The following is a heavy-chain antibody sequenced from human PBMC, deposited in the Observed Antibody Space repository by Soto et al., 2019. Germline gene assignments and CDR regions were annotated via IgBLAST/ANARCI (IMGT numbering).Heavy chain of an antibody. CDR2: INPSGSPM. V-gene: IGHV3-11*01. J-gene: IGHJ4*02. CDR1: GFPFTVYH. Sequence: PGESLRLACSASGFPFTVYHMAWVRQAPGRGLEWISYINPSGSPMYYADSVKGRFTISRDNGKNSLYLQTNSLRGEDTAVYYWARLGQFGYWGQGATVTSPQ. CDR3: ARLGQFGY.